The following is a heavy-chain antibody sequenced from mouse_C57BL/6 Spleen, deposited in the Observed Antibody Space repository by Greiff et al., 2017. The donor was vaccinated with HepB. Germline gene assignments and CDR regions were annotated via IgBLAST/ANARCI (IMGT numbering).Heavy chain of an antibody. V-gene: IGHV5-4*01. CDR3: ARDRVNYGYVDV. CDR1: GFTFSSYA. J-gene: IGHJ1*03. Sequence: EVKLEESGGGLVKPGGSLKLSCAASGFTFSSYAMSWVRQTPEKRLEWVATISDGGSYTYYPDNVKGRFTISRDNAKNNLYLQMSHLKSEDTAMYYCARDRVNYGYVDVWGTGTTVTVSS. D-gene: IGHD2-2*01. CDR2: ISDGGSYT.